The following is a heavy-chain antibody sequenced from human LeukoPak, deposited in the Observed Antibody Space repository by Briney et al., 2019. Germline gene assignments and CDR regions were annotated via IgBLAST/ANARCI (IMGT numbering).Heavy chain of an antibody. V-gene: IGHV1-2*02. Sequence: ASVTVSFTSSGYTFTCYFVHWVRQAPGQGLEWMGWINPNSGGTNYAQKFQGRVTMTRDTSISIAYMELSRLRSDDTAVYYCARGVAGTPLTDYWGQGTLVTVSS. CDR3: ARGVAGTPLTDY. D-gene: IGHD6-19*01. J-gene: IGHJ4*02. CDR2: INPNSGGT. CDR1: GYTFTCYF.